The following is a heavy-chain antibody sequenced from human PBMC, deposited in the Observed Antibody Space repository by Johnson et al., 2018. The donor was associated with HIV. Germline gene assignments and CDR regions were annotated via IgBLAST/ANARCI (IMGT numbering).Heavy chain of an antibody. CDR1: GFTFSSYG. J-gene: IGHJ3*02. CDR3: AKFEGFITVNRVVGDAFDI. V-gene: IGHV3-30*18. CDR2: ISYDGSDK. Sequence: QVQLVESGGGVVQPGRSLRLSCAASGFTFSSYGMNWVRQAPGKGLEWVAVISYDGSDKYYADSVTGRFTISRDNSKNTLFLQMNSLRAEDTAVYYCAKFEGFITVNRVVGDAFDIWGQGTMVSVSS. D-gene: IGHD3-10*01.